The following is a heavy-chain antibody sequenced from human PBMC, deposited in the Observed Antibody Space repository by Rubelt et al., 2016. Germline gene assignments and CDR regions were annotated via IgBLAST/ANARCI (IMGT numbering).Heavy chain of an antibody. Sequence: QVQLVQSGAEVKKPGASVKVSCKASGYTFTSYGISWVRQAPGQGLEWMGGIIPIFGTANYAQKFQGRVTITADEATSTAYMELSSLISEDTAVYYCAVHHLPDTAMVMYYYYGMDVWGQGTTVTVSS. CDR2: IIPIFGTA. CDR3: AVHHLPDTAMVMYYYYGMDV. V-gene: IGHV1-69*13. J-gene: IGHJ6*02. CDR1: GYTFTSYG. D-gene: IGHD5-18*01.